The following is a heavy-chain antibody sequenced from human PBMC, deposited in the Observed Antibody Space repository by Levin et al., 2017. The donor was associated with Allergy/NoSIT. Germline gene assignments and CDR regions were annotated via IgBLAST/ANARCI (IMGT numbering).Heavy chain of an antibody. D-gene: IGHD2-2*01. Sequence: GASVKVSCAASGFTFNNYAMSWVRQAPGKGLEWVSAISGSGASTYYADSVKGRFTIFRDNSKNTLYLQMNSLRAEDTALYYCAKLSCSSTACNSPPRNLFDPWGQGTLVTVSS. CDR3: AKLSCSSTACNSPPRNLFDP. CDR1: GFTFNNYA. J-gene: IGHJ5*02. V-gene: IGHV3-23*01. CDR2: ISGSGAST.